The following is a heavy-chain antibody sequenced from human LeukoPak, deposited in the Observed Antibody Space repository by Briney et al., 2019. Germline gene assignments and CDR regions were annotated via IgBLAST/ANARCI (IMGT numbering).Heavy chain of an antibody. D-gene: IGHD3-22*01. CDR2: ISDSSSTV. J-gene: IGHJ4*02. CDR3: ARDYYDSSGYYYGGH. V-gene: IGHV3-48*04. CDR1: GFTFSSYS. Sequence: GGSLRLSCAASGFTFSSYSMNWVRQAPGKGLEWVSYISDSSSTVYYADSVTGRFTISRANAKNSLYLQMNSLRAEDTAVYYCARDYYDSSGYYYGGHWGQGTLVTVSS.